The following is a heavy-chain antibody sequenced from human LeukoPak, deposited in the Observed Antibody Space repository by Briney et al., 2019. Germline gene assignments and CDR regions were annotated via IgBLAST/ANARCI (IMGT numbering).Heavy chain of an antibody. CDR3: ARDFHYYDSSGYYYV. D-gene: IGHD3-22*01. J-gene: IGHJ4*02. V-gene: IGHV3-23*01. Sequence: SGGSLRLSCAASGFTFSSYAMSWVRQAPGKGLEWVSAISGSGGSTYYADSVKGRFTISRDNSKNTLYLQMNSLRAEDTAVYYCARDFHYYDSSGYYYVWGQGTLVTVSS. CDR2: ISGSGGST. CDR1: GFTFSSYA.